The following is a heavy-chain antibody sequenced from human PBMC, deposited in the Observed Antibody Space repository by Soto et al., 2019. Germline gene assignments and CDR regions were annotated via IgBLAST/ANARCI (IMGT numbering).Heavy chain of an antibody. V-gene: IGHV1-69*13. CDR2: IIPIFGTA. D-gene: IGHD1-26*01. J-gene: IGHJ6*02. Sequence: ASVKVSCKASGGTFSSYAISWVRQAPGQGLEWMGGIIPIFGTANYAQKFQGRVTITADESTSTAYMELSSLRSEDTAVYYCARRSGSYYESFYYYYYYGMDVWGQGTTVTVSS. CDR3: ARRSGSYYESFYYYYYYGMDV. CDR1: GGTFSSYA.